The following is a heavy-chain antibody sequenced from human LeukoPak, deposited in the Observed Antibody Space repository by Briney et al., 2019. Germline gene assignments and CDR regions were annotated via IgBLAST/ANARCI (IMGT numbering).Heavy chain of an antibody. V-gene: IGHV3-23*01. CDR1: GFTFSSYA. CDR2: ISGSGGST. D-gene: IGHD2-2*01. CDR3: AKGEGYCSSTSCYPSAYGMDV. Sequence: PGGSLRLSCAASGFTFSSYAMSWVRQAPGKGLEWVSAISGSGGSTYYADSVKGRFTISRDNSKNTLYLQMNSLRAEDTAVYYCAKGEGYCSSTSCYPSAYGMDVWGQGTTVTVSS. J-gene: IGHJ6*02.